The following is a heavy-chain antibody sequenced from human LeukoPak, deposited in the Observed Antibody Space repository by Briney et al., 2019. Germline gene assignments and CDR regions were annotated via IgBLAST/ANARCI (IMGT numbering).Heavy chain of an antibody. J-gene: IGHJ4*02. CDR3: ARVYDSSSPHFDY. CDR1: GGSFSGYY. CDR2: INHSGST. Sequence: SETLSLTCAVYGGSFSGYYWSWIRQPPGKGLEWIGEINHSGSTNYNPSPKSRVTISLDTSKNQFSLKLSSVTAADTAVYYCARVYDSSSPHFDYWGQGTLVTVSS. V-gene: IGHV4-34*01. D-gene: IGHD6-6*01.